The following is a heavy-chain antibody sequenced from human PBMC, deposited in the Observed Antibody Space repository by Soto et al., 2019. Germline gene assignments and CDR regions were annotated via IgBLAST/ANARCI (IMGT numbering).Heavy chain of an antibody. V-gene: IGHV5-10-1*01. CDR3: ARHPVGATPYGMDL. Sequence: GESLKISCKGSGYSFTSYWISWVRQMPGKGLEWMGRIDPSDSYTNYSPSFQGHVTISADKPISTAYLQWSSLKASDTAMYYCARHPVGATPYGMDLWGQGTTVTVSS. CDR2: IDPSDSYT. CDR1: GYSFTSYW. D-gene: IGHD1-26*01. J-gene: IGHJ6*02.